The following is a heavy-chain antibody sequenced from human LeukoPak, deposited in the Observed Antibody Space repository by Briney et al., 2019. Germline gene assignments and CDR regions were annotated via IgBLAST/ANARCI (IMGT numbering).Heavy chain of an antibody. CDR3: ARDAGYCSSTSCYGGSWFDP. D-gene: IGHD2-2*01. V-gene: IGHV1-46*01. CDR2: INPSGGST. J-gene: IGHJ5*02. CDR1: GYTFTSYY. Sequence: GASVKVSCKASGYTFTSYYMHWVRQAPGQGLEWMGIINPSGGSTNYAQKFQGGVTMTRDTSTSTVYMELSSLRSEDTAVYYCARDAGYCSSTSCYGGSWFDPWGQGTLVTVSS.